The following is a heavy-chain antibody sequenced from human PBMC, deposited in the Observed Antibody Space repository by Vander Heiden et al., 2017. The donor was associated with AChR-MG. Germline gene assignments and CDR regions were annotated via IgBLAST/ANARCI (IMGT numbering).Heavy chain of an antibody. V-gene: IGHV4-31*03. Sequence: QVQLQESGPGLVKPSQTLSLTCTVSGGSISRGGSYWSWIRQHQGKGLEWIGYIYYSGSTYYNPSLKSRVTISVDTSKNQFPLKLSSVTAADTAVYYCARVTGVTTSVYYYYGMDVWGQGTTVTVSS. D-gene: IGHD4-17*01. CDR2: IYYSGST. CDR3: ARVTGVTTSVYYYYGMDV. CDR1: GGSISRGGSY. J-gene: IGHJ6*02.